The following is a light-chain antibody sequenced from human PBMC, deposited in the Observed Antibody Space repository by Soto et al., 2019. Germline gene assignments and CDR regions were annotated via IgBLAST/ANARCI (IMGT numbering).Light chain of an antibody. CDR3: QQRSNWPEYT. Sequence: EIVLTQSPATLSLSPGERATLSCRASQSVSSYLAWYQQKPGQAPRLLIYDASNRATGIPARFSGSGSGTDFSLTISILEPEDFADYYCQQRSNWPEYTFGQGTKLQIK. J-gene: IGKJ2*01. CDR2: DAS. V-gene: IGKV3-11*01. CDR1: QSVSSY.